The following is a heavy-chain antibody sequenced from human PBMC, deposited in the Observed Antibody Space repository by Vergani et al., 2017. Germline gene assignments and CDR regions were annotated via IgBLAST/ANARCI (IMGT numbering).Heavy chain of an antibody. CDR3: AGGPYGDYRYYYYYGMDV. CDR1: GGSISSGDYY. D-gene: IGHD4-17*01. J-gene: IGHJ6*02. V-gene: IGHV4-30-4*08. CDR2: IYYSGST. Sequence: QVQLQESGPGLVKPSQTLSLTCTVSGGSISSGDYYWSWIRQPPGKGLEWIGYIYYSGSTYYNPSLKSRVTISVDTSKNQFPLKLSSVTAADTAVYYCAGGPYGDYRYYYYYGMDVWGQGTTVTVSS.